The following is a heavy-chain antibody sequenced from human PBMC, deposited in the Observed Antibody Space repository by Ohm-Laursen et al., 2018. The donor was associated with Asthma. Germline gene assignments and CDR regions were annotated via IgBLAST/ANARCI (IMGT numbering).Heavy chain of an antibody. J-gene: IGHJ4*02. D-gene: IGHD4-17*01. CDR1: GFTFSSYS. V-gene: IGHV3-48*01. Sequence: GSLRLSCAASGFTFSSYSMNWVRQAPGKGLEWVSYISSSSSTIYYADSVKGRLTISRDNAKNSLYLQMNSLRAEDTAVYYCARDLHDYGDYEVPYWGQGTLVTVSS. CDR3: ARDLHDYGDYEVPY. CDR2: ISSSSSTI.